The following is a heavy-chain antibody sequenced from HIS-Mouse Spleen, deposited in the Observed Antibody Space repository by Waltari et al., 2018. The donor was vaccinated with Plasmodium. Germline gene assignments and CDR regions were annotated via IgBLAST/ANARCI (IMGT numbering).Heavy chain of an antibody. J-gene: IGHJ6*02. CDR3: ARTTYSSSSAKYCYYGMDV. V-gene: IGHV2-70*15. Sequence: QVTLRASGPALVKPTQTLTLTCPFSGFSLSTSGMCVSWIRPPPGKALEWLARIDWDDDKYYSTSLKTRLTISKDTSKNQVVLTMTNMDPVDTATYYCARTTYSSSSAKYCYYGMDVWGQGTTVTVSS. D-gene: IGHD6-6*01. CDR1: GFSLSTSGMC. CDR2: IDWDDDK.